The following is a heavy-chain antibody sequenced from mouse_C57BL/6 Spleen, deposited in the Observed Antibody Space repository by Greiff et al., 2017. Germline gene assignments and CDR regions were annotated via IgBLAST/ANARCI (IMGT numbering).Heavy chain of an antibody. CDR3: ARSTVYAMDY. CDR2: IYPGDGDT. J-gene: IGHJ4*01. CDR1: GYAFSSYW. D-gene: IGHD2-1*01. Sequence: VKLQESGAELVKPGASVKISCKASGYAFSSYWMNWVKQRPGKGLEWIGQIYPGDGDTNYNGKFKGKATLTADKSSSTAYMQLSSLTSEDSAVYFCARSTVYAMDYWGQGTSVTVSS. V-gene: IGHV1-80*01.